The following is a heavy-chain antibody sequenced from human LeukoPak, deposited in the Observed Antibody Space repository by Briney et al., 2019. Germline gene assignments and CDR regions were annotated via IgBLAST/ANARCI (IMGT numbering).Heavy chain of an antibody. D-gene: IGHD3-3*01. V-gene: IGHV1-2*02. Sequence: ASVKVSCKASGYTFTGYYMHWVRQAPGQGLEWMGWINPNSGGTNYAQKFQGRVTMTRDTSISTAYMELSRLRSDDTAVYYCARGPSIYDFWSGYKDYWGQGTLVTVSS. J-gene: IGHJ4*02. CDR1: GYTFTGYY. CDR3: ARGPSIYDFWSGYKDY. CDR2: INPNSGGT.